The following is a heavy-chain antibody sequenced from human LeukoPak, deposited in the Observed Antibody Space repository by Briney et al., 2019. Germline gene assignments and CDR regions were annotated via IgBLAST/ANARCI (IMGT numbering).Heavy chain of an antibody. D-gene: IGHD2-15*01. J-gene: IGHJ4*02. Sequence: PGGSLRLSCAASGFSFSTFAMSWVRQAPGEGGGWGSPITDSGARTYYADSVKGGFTISRDNLKNTMYMQMEGLREQDTGVYNCAKTMGRIDVDYWGQGTLITVSS. CDR2: ITDSGART. V-gene: IGHV3-23*01. CDR3: AKTMGRIDVDY. CDR1: GFSFSTFA.